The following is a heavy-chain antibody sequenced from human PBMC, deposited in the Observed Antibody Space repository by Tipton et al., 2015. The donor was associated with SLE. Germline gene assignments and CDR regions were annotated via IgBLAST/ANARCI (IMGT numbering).Heavy chain of an antibody. D-gene: IGHD2-21*02. CDR1: GDYITSDIYY. Sequence: TLSLTCFVSGDYITSDIYYWGWVRQPPGKGLEWIGSVYDSGTTYYNPPLKSRVTMSVDTSKTQFSPKVMSLTAADTAVYYCARVVTVLATHYYGMDVWGQGTTVTVSS. J-gene: IGHJ6*02. CDR3: ARVVTVLATHYYGMDV. CDR2: VYDSGTT. V-gene: IGHV4-39*07.